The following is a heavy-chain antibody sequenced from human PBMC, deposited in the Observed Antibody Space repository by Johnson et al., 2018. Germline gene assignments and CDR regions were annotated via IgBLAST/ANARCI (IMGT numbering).Heavy chain of an antibody. CDR2: LRRGNSYG. CDR1: GFTFSSYS. Sequence: VQLVESGGGLVKPGGSLRLSCVASGFTFSSYSMTWVRQAPGKGLEWVSSLRRGNSYGYYADSVKGRFTISRDNAKNSLDLQMNSLRVEDRAVYYCVRDLSTTTGGYFQHWGQGTLVTVSS. J-gene: IGHJ1*01. CDR3: VRDLSTTTGGYFQH. D-gene: IGHD1-14*01. V-gene: IGHV3-21*01.